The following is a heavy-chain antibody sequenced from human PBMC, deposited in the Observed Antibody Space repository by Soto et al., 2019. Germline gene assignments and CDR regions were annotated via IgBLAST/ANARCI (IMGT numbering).Heavy chain of an antibody. J-gene: IGHJ2*01. Sequence: QVQLQESGPGLVKPSETLSLTCSVSGGSVSNASFYWTWIRQTPGTGLEYIGYIFYTGGTNYNPSLSSRVTISLDTSKNHFSLKLNSMTAADTAVYYCVRVLDSSWYADLWGRGTLVTVSS. CDR1: GGSVSNASFY. CDR2: IFYTGGT. D-gene: IGHD3-22*01. V-gene: IGHV4-61*03. CDR3: VRVLDSSWYADL.